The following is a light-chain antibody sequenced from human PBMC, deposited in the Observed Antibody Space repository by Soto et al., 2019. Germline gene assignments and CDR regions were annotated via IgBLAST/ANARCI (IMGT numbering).Light chain of an antibody. Sequence: DIQMTQTPSSLSASVGNRVTITCRASQSISTYLNWYQKKPGKDPNLLIYDASRLQSGVPSRFSGSGGGTDFTHTISRLEPEDFAVYYCQQYGSSGTFGGGTKVDI. CDR3: QQYGSSGT. CDR2: DAS. J-gene: IGKJ4*02. V-gene: IGKV1-39*01. CDR1: QSISTY.